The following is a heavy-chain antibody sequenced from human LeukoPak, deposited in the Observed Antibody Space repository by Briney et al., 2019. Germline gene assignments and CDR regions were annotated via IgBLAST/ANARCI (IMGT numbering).Heavy chain of an antibody. CDR1: GYTFTSYA. Sequence: ASVKVSCKASGYTFTSYAMNWVRQAPGQGLEWMGWINTNTGNPTYAQGFTGRFVFSLDTSVSPAYLQISSLKAEDTAVYYCARDRVGPAANNYGMDVWGQGTTVTVSS. CDR3: ARDRVGPAANNYGMDV. J-gene: IGHJ6*02. D-gene: IGHD2-2*01. V-gene: IGHV7-4-1*02. CDR2: INTNTGNP.